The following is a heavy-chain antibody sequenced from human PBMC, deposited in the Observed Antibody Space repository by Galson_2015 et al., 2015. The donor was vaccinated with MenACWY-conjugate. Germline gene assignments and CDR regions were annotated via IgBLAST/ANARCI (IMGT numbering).Heavy chain of an antibody. J-gene: IGHJ4*02. CDR2: ISSSSSYI. Sequence: SLRLPCAASGFPFSDYSMNWVRQAPGKGLEWVSFISSSSSYIYYADSAKGRFTVSRDNAKNSLYLQMTSLRAEDTAVYYCARDPGAIIKSHFDHWGQGPLVTVPS. V-gene: IGHV3-21*01. CDR1: GFPFSDYS. CDR3: ARDPGAIIKSHFDH. D-gene: IGHD2-21*01.